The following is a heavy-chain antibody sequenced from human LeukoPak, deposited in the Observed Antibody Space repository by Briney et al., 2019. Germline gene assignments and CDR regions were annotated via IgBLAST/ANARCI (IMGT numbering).Heavy chain of an antibody. D-gene: IGHD3-22*01. Sequence: TSETLSLTCTVSGGSIGSYYWSWIRQPPGKGLEWIGYIYYSGSTNYNPSLKSRVTISVDTSKNQFSLRLSSVTAADTAVYYCARGRDSRGYQFKGFDYWGQGTLVTVSS. CDR3: ARGRDSRGYQFKGFDY. CDR2: IYYSGST. J-gene: IGHJ4*02. V-gene: IGHV4-59*08. CDR1: GGSIGSYY.